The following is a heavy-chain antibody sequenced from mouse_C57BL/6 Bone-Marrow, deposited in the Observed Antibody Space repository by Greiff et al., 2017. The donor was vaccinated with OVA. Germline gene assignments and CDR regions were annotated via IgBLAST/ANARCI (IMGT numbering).Heavy chain of an antibody. D-gene: IGHD1-1*01. CDR2: IYPGSGST. CDR3: TRGGPLLRYPWFAY. Sequence: QVQLQQPGAELVKPGASVKMSCKASGYTFTSYWITWVKQRPGQGLEWIGDIYPGSGSTNYNEKFKSKATLTVDTSSSTAYMQLSSLTSEDSAVYYGTRGGPLLRYPWFAYWGQGTLVTVSA. J-gene: IGHJ3*01. CDR1: GYTFTSYW. V-gene: IGHV1-55*01.